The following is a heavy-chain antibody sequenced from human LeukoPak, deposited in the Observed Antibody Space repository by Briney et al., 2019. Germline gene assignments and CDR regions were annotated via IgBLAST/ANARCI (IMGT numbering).Heavy chain of an antibody. CDR3: ARTVGYGDYHRFDP. J-gene: IGHJ5*02. Sequence: GGSLRLSCAASGFTFSSYWMSWVRQAPGKGLEWVSVIYSGVSTNYADSVKGRFTISRDNSKNTLYLQMNSLRAEDTAIYYCARTVGYGDYHRFDPWGQGTLVTVSS. V-gene: IGHV3-53*01. CDR1: GFTFSSYW. D-gene: IGHD4-17*01. CDR2: IYSGVST.